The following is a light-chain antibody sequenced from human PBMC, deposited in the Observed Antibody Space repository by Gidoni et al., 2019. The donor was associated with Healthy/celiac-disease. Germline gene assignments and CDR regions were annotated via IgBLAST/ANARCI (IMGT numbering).Light chain of an antibody. Sequence: QSVLTQPPSGSGAPGQRVTISCTGSSSNIGAGYEVHWYQPLPGTAPKLLIYGNSNRPSGVPDRFAGSKSGTSASLAITGLQAEDEADYYCQSYDSRLSGWVFGGGTKLTVL. CDR2: GNS. CDR3: QSYDSRLSGWV. CDR1: SSNIGAGYE. J-gene: IGLJ3*02. V-gene: IGLV1-40*01.